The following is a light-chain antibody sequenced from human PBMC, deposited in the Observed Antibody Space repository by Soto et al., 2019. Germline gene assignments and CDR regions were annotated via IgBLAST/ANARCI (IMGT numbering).Light chain of an antibody. CDR1: SSDVGSYNF. V-gene: IGLV2-23*02. J-gene: IGLJ1*01. CDR3: CADAGRSTYV. CDR2: EVS. Sequence: QSALTQPVSVSGSPGQSITISCTRTSSDVGSYNFVSWYQQHPGKVPKVMIYEVSKRPSGVSDRFSGSKSGNTASLTISGLQAEDEADYYCCADAGRSTYVFGTGTKVTVL.